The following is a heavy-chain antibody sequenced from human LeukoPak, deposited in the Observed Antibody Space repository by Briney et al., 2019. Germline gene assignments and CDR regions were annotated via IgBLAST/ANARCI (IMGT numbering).Heavy chain of an antibody. CDR2: LGRSTNNM. CDR3: VRDRDWAFDY. CDR1: GFSFSDYT. J-gene: IGHJ4*02. D-gene: IGHD3/OR15-3a*01. V-gene: IGHV3-48*01. Sequence: GGSLRLSCAASGFSFSDYTMNWVRQAPGKGLEWISYLGRSTNNMYYADSVKGRFTISRDNAKNSLYLQMSSLRAEDTAVYYCVRDRDWAFDYWGQGTLVTVSS.